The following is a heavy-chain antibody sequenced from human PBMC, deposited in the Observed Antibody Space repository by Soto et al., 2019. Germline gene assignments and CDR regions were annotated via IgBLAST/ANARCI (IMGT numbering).Heavy chain of an antibody. Sequence: GGSLRLSCVVSGFSFSDYSMNWVRQAPGKGLQWVSYISSSSDKTYYADSVKGRFTVSRDNAKNALFLQMNSLRDDDTATYFCARLPKGSLVTAWGQGTRVTVSS. CDR1: GFSFSDYS. CDR2: ISSSSDKT. J-gene: IGHJ4*02. V-gene: IGHV3-48*02. CDR3: ARLPKGSLVTA. D-gene: IGHD2-21*02.